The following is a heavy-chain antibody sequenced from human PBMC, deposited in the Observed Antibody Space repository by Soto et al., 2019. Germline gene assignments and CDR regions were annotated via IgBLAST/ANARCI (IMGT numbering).Heavy chain of an antibody. Sequence: ASVKVSCKASGYTFTSYGISWVRQAPGQGLEWMGWISAYNGNTNYAQKLQGRVTMTTDTSTSTAYMELRSLRSDDTAVYYCAREEGYCSSTSCYEGYYYYMDVWGKGTTVTVSS. CDR2: ISAYNGNT. CDR1: GYTFTSYG. J-gene: IGHJ6*03. V-gene: IGHV1-18*01. D-gene: IGHD2-2*01. CDR3: AREEGYCSSTSCYEGYYYYMDV.